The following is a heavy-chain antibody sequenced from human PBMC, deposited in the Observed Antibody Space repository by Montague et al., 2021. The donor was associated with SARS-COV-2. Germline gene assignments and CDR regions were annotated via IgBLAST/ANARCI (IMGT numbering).Heavy chain of an antibody. CDR2: VSAYNGNT. CDR1: GYTFTKYG. V-gene: IGHV1-18*01. Sequence: SVKVSCKASGYTFTKYGISWVRQAPGQGLEWMGWVSAYNGNTNYAKNFQGRGTMTTDTSTNTAYMELRGLRSDDTAVFYCARDEEYDTTAYVPLDYWGQGTLVTVSS. D-gene: IGHD2/OR15-2a*01. CDR3: ARDEEYDTTAYVPLDY. J-gene: IGHJ4*02.